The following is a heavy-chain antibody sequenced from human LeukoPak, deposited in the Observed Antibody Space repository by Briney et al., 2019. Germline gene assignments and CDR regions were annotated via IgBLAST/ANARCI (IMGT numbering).Heavy chain of an antibody. CDR3: YRGIAVTGLAGLADY. V-gene: IGHV3-48*03. CDR2: ITTSGTTT. Sequence: GGSLRLSCAASGFTFSSYKMIWVRQAPGKGLEWVSYITTSGTTTYYADSLKGRFTISRDNAKNSLYLQMNSLRAEDTALYYCYRGIAVTGLAGLADYWGQGTLVTVSS. J-gene: IGHJ4*02. CDR1: GFTFSSYK. D-gene: IGHD6-19*01.